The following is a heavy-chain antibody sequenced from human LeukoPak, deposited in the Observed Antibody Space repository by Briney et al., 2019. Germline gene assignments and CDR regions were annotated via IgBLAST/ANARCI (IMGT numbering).Heavy chain of an antibody. CDR3: AGVEDSSGYYYIDY. D-gene: IGHD3-22*01. Sequence: SETLSLTYTVSGGSISSSSYYWGWIRQPPGKGLEWIGSIYYSGSTYYNPSLKSRVTISVDTSKNQFSLKLSSVTAADTAVYYCAGVEDSSGYYYIDYWGQGTLVTVSS. J-gene: IGHJ4*02. V-gene: IGHV4-39*07. CDR1: GGSISSSSYY. CDR2: IYYSGST.